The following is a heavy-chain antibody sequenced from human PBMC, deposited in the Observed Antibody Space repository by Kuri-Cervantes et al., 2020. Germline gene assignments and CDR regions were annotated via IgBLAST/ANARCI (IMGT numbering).Heavy chain of an antibody. J-gene: IGHJ4*02. CDR2: ISASGGST. D-gene: IGHD3-9*01. V-gene: IGHV3-23*01. CDR3: AKVREIYDILTGSYDY. CDR1: GFTFSNYA. Sequence: ETLSLTCAASGFTFSNYAMSWVRQAPGKGLEWVSAISASGGSTYYADSVKGRFIVSKDNSRDTLYLQMNSLRADDTAVYYCAKVREIYDILTGSYDYWGQGTLVTVSS.